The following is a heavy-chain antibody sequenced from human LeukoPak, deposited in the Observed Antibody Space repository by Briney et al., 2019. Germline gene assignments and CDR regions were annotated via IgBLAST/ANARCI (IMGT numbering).Heavy chain of an antibody. CDR3: AGVALYYYNYNLDV. D-gene: IGHD2-15*01. CDR2: ISSSSGNI. J-gene: IGHJ6*02. CDR1: GFTFSYYN. Sequence: PGGSLRLSCAASGFTFSYYNMNWVRQASGKGLEWVSSISSSSGNIYYADSVKGRFTISRDNAKNSLDLQMNSLRAEDTAVYYCAGVALYYYNYNLDVWGQGTTVTVSS. V-gene: IGHV3-21*01.